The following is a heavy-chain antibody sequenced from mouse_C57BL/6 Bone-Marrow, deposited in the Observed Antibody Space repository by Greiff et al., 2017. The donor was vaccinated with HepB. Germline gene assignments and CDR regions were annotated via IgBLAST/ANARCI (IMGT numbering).Heavy chain of an antibody. D-gene: IGHD1-1*01. CDR1: GYAFSSYW. CDR2: IYPGDGDT. Sequence: QVQLQQPGAELVKPGASVKISCKASGYAFSSYWMNWVKQRPGKGLEWIGQIYPGDGDTNYNGKFKGKATLTADKSSSTAYMQLSSLTSEDSAVYFCARGRGNYGSTMDYWGQGTSVTVSS. V-gene: IGHV1-80*01. CDR3: ARGRGNYGSTMDY. J-gene: IGHJ4*01.